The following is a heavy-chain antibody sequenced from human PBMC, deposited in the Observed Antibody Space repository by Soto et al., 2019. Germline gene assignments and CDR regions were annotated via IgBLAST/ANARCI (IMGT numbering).Heavy chain of an antibody. D-gene: IGHD2-21*01. CDR3: TRDLNPDCGP. V-gene: IGHV3-7*04. CDR1: GFTFSDYW. Sequence: EVHLVESGGDLVQPGGSLRLSCVASGFTFSDYWMTWVRQTPGKGLEGVANMNPDGSEQYYLESVKSRFTISRDNAKNSLYLQMNSLRGADTAVYYCTRDLNPDCGPWGHGTQVIVSS. CDR2: MNPDGSEQ. J-gene: IGHJ5*02.